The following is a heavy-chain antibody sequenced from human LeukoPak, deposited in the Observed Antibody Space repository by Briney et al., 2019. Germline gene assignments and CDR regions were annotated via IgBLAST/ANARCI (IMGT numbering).Heavy chain of an antibody. Sequence: PGGSLRLSCAASGFTFSSYAMSWVRQAPGKGLEWVSAISGSGGSTYYADSVKGRFTISRDNSKNTLYLQMNSLRAEDTAVYYCAKGRSGSSWCYYYYYYMDVWGKGTTVTVSS. CDR3: AKGRSGSSWCYYYYYYMDV. J-gene: IGHJ6*03. D-gene: IGHD6-13*01. CDR2: ISGSGGST. V-gene: IGHV3-23*01. CDR1: GFTFSSYA.